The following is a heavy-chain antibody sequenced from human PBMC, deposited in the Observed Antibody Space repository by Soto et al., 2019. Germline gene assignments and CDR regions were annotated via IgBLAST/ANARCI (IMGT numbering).Heavy chain of an antibody. CDR2: ISAYNGNT. V-gene: IGHV1-18*01. CDR1: GYTFTSYG. Sequence: ASVKVSCKASGYTFTSYGISWVRQAPGQGLEWMGWISAYNGNTNYAQKLQGRVTMTTDTSTSTAYMELRSLRSDDTEVYYCARDRLNVYYYDSSGYGFDYWGQGTMLTVSS. D-gene: IGHD3-22*01. CDR3: ARDRLNVYYYDSSGYGFDY. J-gene: IGHJ4*02.